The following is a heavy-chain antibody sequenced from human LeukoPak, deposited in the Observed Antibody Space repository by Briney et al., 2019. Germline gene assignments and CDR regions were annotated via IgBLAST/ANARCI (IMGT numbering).Heavy chain of an antibody. V-gene: IGHV4-39*01. CDR3: ARGIAAAGTFYYYGMDV. J-gene: IGHJ6*02. Sequence: SETLSLTCTVSGGSISSSSYYWGWIRQPPGQGLEWIGSIYYSGSTYYNPSLKSRVTISVDTSKNQFSLKLSSVTAADTAVYYCARGIAAAGTFYYYGMDVWGQGTTVTVSS. CDR1: GGSISSSSYY. D-gene: IGHD6-13*01. CDR2: IYYSGST.